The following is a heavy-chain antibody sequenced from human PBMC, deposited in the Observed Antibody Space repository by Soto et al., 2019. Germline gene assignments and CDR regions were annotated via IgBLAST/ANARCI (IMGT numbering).Heavy chain of an antibody. D-gene: IGHD2-2*01. CDR1: GYTLTRYA. Sequence: QVQLVQSGAEVKKPGASVKVSCRASGYTLTRYALHWVRQAPGQRLEWMGWINVGNGITTYSQKFQGRVTITSDKSASTAYMELSSLTSEDTAVYYCARGGQLLSVAFDIWGQGTMVTVSS. J-gene: IGHJ3*02. V-gene: IGHV1-3*01. CDR2: INVGNGIT. CDR3: ARGGQLLSVAFDI.